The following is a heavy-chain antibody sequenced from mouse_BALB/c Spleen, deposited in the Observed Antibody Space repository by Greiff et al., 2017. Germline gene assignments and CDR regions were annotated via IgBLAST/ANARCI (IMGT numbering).Heavy chain of an antibody. CDR2: ISYSGST. CDR3: ARRGSYGSSWYFDV. D-gene: IGHD1-1*01. J-gene: IGHJ1*01. V-gene: IGHV3-2*02. CDR1: GYSITSDYA. Sequence: ESGPGLVKPSQSLSLTCTVTGYSITSDYAWNWIRQFPGNKLEWMGYISYSGSTSYNPSLKSRISITRDTSKNQFFLQLNSVTTEDTATYYCARRGSYGSSWYFDVWGAGTTVTVSS.